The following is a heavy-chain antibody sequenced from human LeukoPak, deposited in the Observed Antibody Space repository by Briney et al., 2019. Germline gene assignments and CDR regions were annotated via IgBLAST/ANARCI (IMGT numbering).Heavy chain of an antibody. V-gene: IGHV4-4*07. CDR3: AVDRGDY. CDR2: IYTSGST. CDR1: GVSISSYY. J-gene: IGHJ4*02. Sequence: SETLSLTCTVSGVSISSYYWSWVRQPAGKGLEWIGRIYTSGSTNSNPSINSRATMSVDTSKNQFSLKLGSVTAADTAVYYCAVDRGDYWGQGTLVTVSS.